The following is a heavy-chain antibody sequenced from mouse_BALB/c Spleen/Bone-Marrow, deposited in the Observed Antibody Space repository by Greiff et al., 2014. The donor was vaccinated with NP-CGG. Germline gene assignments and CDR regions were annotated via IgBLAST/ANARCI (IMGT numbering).Heavy chain of an antibody. D-gene: IGHD2-1*01. CDR2: IYPGDGDT. CDR3: ARSGKGAMDY. CDR1: GYVFSTYW. Sequence: VQVVESGAELVRPGSSVKISCKASGYVFSTYWMNWVKQRPGQGLERIGQIYPGDGDTNYNGKFKDEVILTADKSSSTAYMQLSSLTSEDSAVYFCARSGKGAMDYWGQGTSVTVSS. J-gene: IGHJ4*01. V-gene: IGHV1-80*01.